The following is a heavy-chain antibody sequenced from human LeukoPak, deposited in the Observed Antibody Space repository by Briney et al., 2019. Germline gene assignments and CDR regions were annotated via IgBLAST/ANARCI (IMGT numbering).Heavy chain of an antibody. CDR1: GFTFSSYG. Sequence: GGSLRLSCAASGFTFSSYGMHWVRQAPGKGLEWVAVIWYDGSNKYYADSVKGRFTISRDNSKNTLYLQMNSLRAEDTAVYYCAKGTMVVNTWSNSYFDYWGQGTLVTVSS. CDR3: AKGTMVVNTWSNSYFDY. V-gene: IGHV3-33*06. J-gene: IGHJ4*02. D-gene: IGHD4/OR15-4a*01. CDR2: IWYDGSNK.